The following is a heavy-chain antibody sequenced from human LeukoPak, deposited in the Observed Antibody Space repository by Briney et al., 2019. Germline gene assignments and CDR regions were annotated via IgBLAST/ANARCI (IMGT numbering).Heavy chain of an antibody. CDR2: ISSSSSYI. Sequence: GGSLRLSCAACVFTFSSHSMNWVRQAPGKGLEWVSSISSSSSYIYYADSVKGRFTISRDNAKNSLYLQMNSLRAEDTAVYYCASYPYYFDYWGQGTLVTVSS. J-gene: IGHJ4*02. CDR3: ASYPYYFDY. CDR1: VFTFSSHS. V-gene: IGHV3-21*01.